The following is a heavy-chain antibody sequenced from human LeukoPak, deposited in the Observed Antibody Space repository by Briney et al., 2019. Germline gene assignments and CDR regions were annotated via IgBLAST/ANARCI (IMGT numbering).Heavy chain of an antibody. Sequence: PGGSLRLSCAASGFTVSSNYMSWVRQAPGKGLEWVSVIYSGGSTYYADSVKGRFTISRDNSKNTLYLQMNSLRAEDTAVYYCAREVRYSSSWGVDYWGQGTLVTVSS. V-gene: IGHV3-53*01. CDR2: IYSGGST. CDR1: GFTVSSNY. D-gene: IGHD6-6*01. J-gene: IGHJ4*02. CDR3: AREVRYSSSWGVDY.